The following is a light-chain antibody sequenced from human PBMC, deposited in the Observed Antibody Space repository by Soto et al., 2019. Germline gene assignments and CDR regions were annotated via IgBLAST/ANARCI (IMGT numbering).Light chain of an antibody. Sequence: EVVLTQSPATLSLSPGERATLSCRASQSLSSFLAWYQQKPGQAPRLLIYDGSNRPAGIPARFSGSGSGTDFTLTISSLEPEDLAVYYCQHRSDWHLTFGRGTKLEIK. J-gene: IGKJ4*01. CDR3: QHRSDWHLT. CDR1: QSLSSF. CDR2: DGS. V-gene: IGKV3-11*01.